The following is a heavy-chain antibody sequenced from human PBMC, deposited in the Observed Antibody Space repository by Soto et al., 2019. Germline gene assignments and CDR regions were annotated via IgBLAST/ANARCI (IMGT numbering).Heavy chain of an antibody. D-gene: IGHD6-13*01. J-gene: IGHJ6*02. Sequence: LGESLKISCKGSGYSFTGYWINWVRQMPGKGLEWMGIIYPGDSDTRYSPSFQGQVTISADKSINTAYLQWRSLKASDTAVYYCARHHGSPGSYFGMDVWGQGTTVTVSS. CDR3: ARHHGSPGSYFGMDV. CDR1: GYSFTGYW. V-gene: IGHV5-51*01. CDR2: IYPGDSDT.